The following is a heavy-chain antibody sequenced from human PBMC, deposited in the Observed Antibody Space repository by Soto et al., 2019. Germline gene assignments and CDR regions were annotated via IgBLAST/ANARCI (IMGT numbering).Heavy chain of an antibody. J-gene: IGHJ4*02. CDR2: IYYSGST. Sequence: SPTLSLTCTVPGGSISSSHWSWIRQPPGKGLEWIGYIYYSGSTYYNPSLKSRVIISVDTSKNQFSLSLTSVTAADTAVYYCAREYTYGSNFFDCWGQGALVTVSS. CDR3: AREYTYGSNFFDC. CDR1: GGSISSSH. D-gene: IGHD5-18*01. V-gene: IGHV4-59*06.